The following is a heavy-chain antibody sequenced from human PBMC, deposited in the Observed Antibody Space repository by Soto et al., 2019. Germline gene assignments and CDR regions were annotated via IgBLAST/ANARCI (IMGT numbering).Heavy chain of an antibody. J-gene: IGHJ2*01. CDR1: GYTLTDYY. D-gene: IGHD3-10*01. V-gene: IGHV1-2*02. CDR2: INPHTGDT. Sequence: QVHLVQSGAEVKKPGASVTVSCKTSGYTLTDYYMHWVRQAPGQGLEWMAWINPHTGDTGIAERFQGRVTMTRDTSTNTGERGLTSVSLENTAIYYGEREGGEAPGAGGEWYLDLWGRGSLVTVSS. CDR3: EREGGEAPGAGGEWYLDL.